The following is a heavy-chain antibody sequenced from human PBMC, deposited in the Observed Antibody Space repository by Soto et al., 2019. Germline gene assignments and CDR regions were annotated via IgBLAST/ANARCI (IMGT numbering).Heavy chain of an antibody. D-gene: IGHD3-9*01. Sequence: QVQLQESGPGLVKPSETLSLTCTVSRGSINSHYWSWIRQSPGKGLEYIGYISYTGSTNYNPSLKSRFTLSVDTSKNQFSLKLTSVTAADTAVYYCAGLNFDLLPAYYAFDIWGQGTMVTVSS. V-gene: IGHV4-59*08. CDR3: AGLNFDLLPAYYAFDI. CDR1: RGSINSHY. CDR2: ISYTGST. J-gene: IGHJ3*02.